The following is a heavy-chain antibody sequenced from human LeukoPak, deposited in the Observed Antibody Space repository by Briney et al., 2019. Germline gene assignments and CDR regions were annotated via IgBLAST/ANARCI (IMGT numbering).Heavy chain of an antibody. V-gene: IGHV3-23*01. CDR2: ISGSGGST. CDR3: AKDRVLRYFDWPYYFDY. CDR1: GFTFSSCA. Sequence: GGSLRLSCAASGFTFSSCAMSRVRQAPGKGLEWVSAISGSGGSTYYADSVKGRFTISRDNSKNTLYLQMNSLRAEDTAVYYCAKDRVLRYFDWPYYFDYWGQGALVTVSS. J-gene: IGHJ4*02. D-gene: IGHD3-9*01.